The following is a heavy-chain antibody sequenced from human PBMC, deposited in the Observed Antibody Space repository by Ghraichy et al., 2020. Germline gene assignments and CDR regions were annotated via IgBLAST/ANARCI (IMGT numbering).Heavy chain of an antibody. CDR3: TTDLSARFGPPAGIYYYYYMAV. Sequence: GGSLRLSCAASGFTFSNAWMSWVRQAPGKGLEWVGRIKSKTDGGTTDYAAPVKGRFTISRDDSTNTLYLQMNSLKTEDTAVYYCTTDLSARFGPPAGIYYYYYMAVWSKGTTVTVS. CDR1: GFTFSNAW. D-gene: IGHD3-10*01. J-gene: IGHJ6*03. CDR2: IKSKTDGGTT. V-gene: IGHV3-15*01.